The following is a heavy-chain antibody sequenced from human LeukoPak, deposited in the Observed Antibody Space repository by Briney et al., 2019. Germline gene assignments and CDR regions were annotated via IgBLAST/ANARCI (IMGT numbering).Heavy chain of an antibody. J-gene: IGHJ5*02. Sequence: PGRSLRLSCTASGFTFGDYAVSWVRQAPGKGLEWVGFIRSKAYGGTTEYAASVKGRFTISRDDSKSIAYLQMNSLKTEDTAVYYCTRDEQAAAGTPNWFDPWGQGTLVTVSS. CDR3: TRDEQAAAGTPNWFDP. V-gene: IGHV3-49*04. CDR1: GFTFGDYA. D-gene: IGHD6-13*01. CDR2: IRSKAYGGTT.